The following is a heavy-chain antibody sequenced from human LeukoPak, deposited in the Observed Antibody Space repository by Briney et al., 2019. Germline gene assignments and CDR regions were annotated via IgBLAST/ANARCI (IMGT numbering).Heavy chain of an antibody. CDR1: GFTFSSYG. D-gene: IGHD1-14*01. CDR2: IWYDGSNK. Sequence: GGSLRLSCAASGFTFSSYGMHWVRQAPGKGLEWVAVIWYDGSNKYYADSVKGRFTISRDNSRNTLYLQMNSLRAEDTAVYYCARKGPEFYGYDLDVWGQGTTVTVSS. V-gene: IGHV3-33*01. J-gene: IGHJ6*02. CDR3: ARKGPEFYGYDLDV.